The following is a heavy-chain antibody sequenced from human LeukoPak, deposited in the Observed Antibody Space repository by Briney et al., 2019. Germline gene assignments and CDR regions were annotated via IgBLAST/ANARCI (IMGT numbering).Heavy chain of an antibody. V-gene: IGHV3-23*01. CDR3: TRQFSGSYLVAFDI. Sequence: GGSLRLSCAASGFTFSSYAMSWVRQAPGKGLEWVSAISGSGGSTYYADSVKGRFTISRDNSKNTLYLQMNSLRAEDTAVYYCTRQFSGSYLVAFDIWGQGTMVTVSS. CDR2: ISGSGGST. CDR1: GFTFSSYA. J-gene: IGHJ3*02. D-gene: IGHD1-26*01.